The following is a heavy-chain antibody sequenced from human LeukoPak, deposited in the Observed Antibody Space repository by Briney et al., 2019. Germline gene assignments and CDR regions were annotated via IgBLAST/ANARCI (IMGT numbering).Heavy chain of an antibody. V-gene: IGHV3-7*04. CDR2: IKQDGSDI. CDR1: GFTFNRFW. D-gene: IGHD5-18*01. CDR3: ARDQDTFWFGP. Sequence: GGSLRLSCAASGFTFNRFWMAWVRQAPGKGLEWVASIKQDGSDIYYVDSVKGRFTISRDNAKNSLYLQMNSLGAEDTAVYYCARDQDTFWFGPWSQGTLVTVSS. J-gene: IGHJ5*02.